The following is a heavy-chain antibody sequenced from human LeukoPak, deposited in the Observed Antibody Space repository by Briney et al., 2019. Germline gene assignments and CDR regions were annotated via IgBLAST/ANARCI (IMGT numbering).Heavy chain of an antibody. CDR1: GGSFSGYY. V-gene: IGHV4-34*01. CDR2: INHSGST. J-gene: IGHJ4*02. CDR3: ARGWGPAYCGGDCHRHFDY. D-gene: IGHD2-21*02. Sequence: SETLSLTCAVYGGSFSGYYWSWIRQPPGKGLEWIGEINHSGSTNYNPSLKSRVSLSVDTSKNLFPLTLNSMTAADTAVYYCARGWGPAYCGGDCHRHFDYWGQGTLVTVSS.